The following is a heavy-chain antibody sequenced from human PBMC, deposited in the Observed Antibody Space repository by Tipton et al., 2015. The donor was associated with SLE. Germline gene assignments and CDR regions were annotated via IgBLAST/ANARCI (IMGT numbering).Heavy chain of an antibody. J-gene: IGHJ3*02. CDR1: GGSISTYY. CDR3: ARDRNQGAFDI. CDR2: IYHTGST. D-gene: IGHD1-14*01. Sequence: TLSLTCTVSGGSISTYYWSWIRQPPKQGLEWIGWIYHTGSTDYNPSLKSRVTISVDTSKNQFSLRLSSVTAADTAVYYCARDRNQGAFDIWGQGTMVTVSS. V-gene: IGHV4-59*01.